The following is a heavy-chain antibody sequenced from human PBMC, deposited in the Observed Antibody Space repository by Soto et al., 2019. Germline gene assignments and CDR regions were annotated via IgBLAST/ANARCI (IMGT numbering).Heavy chain of an antibody. Sequence: QVQLQQWGAGLLKPSETLSLTCAVYGGSFSGYYWSWIRQPPGKGLEWIGEINHSGSTNYNPSLKSRVTISVDTSKNQFSLKLSSVTAADPAVYYCAREGIRQDVDYYDSSGSYWGQGTLVTVSS. V-gene: IGHV4-34*01. CDR2: INHSGST. CDR3: AREGIRQDVDYYDSSGSY. J-gene: IGHJ4*02. D-gene: IGHD3-22*01. CDR1: GGSFSGYY.